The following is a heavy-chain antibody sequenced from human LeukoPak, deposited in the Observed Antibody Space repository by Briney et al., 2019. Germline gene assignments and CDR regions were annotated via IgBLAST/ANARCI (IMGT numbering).Heavy chain of an antibody. CDR2: IRRDASVE. J-gene: IGHJ3*02. D-gene: IGHD3-22*01. Sequence: PGGSLRLSCAASGFSFSNYWMTWVRQAPGKGPEWVANIRRDASVEYYVDSVKGRFTISRDNSKDSLYLQMNSLRAEDTAVYYCARDSNPQSSGYYFDAFDMWGQGTVVTVSS. CDR3: ARDSNPQSSGYYFDAFDM. CDR1: GFSFSNYW. V-gene: IGHV3-7*01.